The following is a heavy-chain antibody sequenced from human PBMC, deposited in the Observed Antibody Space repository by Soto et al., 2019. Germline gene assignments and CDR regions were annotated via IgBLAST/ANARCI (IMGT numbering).Heavy chain of an antibody. CDR1: CYTFTSDG. Sequence: SGKVSCKASCYTFTSDGISWVRQAPGQGLEWMGWISAYNGNTNYAQKLQGRVSMTTDTSTSTAYMELRSLRSDDTAVYYCARAPRYGSGSTWFDPWGQGTLVSVSS. CDR2: ISAYNGNT. J-gene: IGHJ5*02. CDR3: ARAPRYGSGSTWFDP. V-gene: IGHV1-18*04. D-gene: IGHD3-10*01.